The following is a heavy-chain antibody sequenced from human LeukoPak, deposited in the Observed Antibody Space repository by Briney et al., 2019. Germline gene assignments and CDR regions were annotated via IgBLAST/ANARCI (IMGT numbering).Heavy chain of an antibody. V-gene: IGHV4-61*02. J-gene: IGHJ4*02. D-gene: IGHD6-6*01. CDR1: GDSISSGNYY. CDR3: ARGSYSNSGLDY. CDR2: IYTSGSI. Sequence: SETLSLTCTVSGDSISSGNYYWSWIRQPAGKGLEWIGRIYTSGSIHYNPPLKCRVTMSIDTSKNQFSLKLNSVTAADTAVYFCARGSYSNSGLDYWGQGSLVTVSS.